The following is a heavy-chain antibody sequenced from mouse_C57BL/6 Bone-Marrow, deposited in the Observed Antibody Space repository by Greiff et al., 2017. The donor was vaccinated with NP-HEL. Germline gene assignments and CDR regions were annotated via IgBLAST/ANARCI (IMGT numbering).Heavy chain of an antibody. Sequence: EVKVVESGGGLVKPGGSLKLSCAASGFTFSDYGMHWVRQAPEKGLEWVAYISSGSSTIYYADTVKGRFTISRDNAKNTLFLQMTSLRSEDTAMYYCARGEDYDVFAYWGQGTLVTVSA. D-gene: IGHD2-4*01. CDR1: GFTFSDYG. J-gene: IGHJ3*01. V-gene: IGHV5-17*01. CDR3: ARGEDYDVFAY. CDR2: ISSGSSTI.